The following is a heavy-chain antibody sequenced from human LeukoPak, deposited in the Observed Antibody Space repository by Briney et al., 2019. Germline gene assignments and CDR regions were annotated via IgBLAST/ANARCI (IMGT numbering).Heavy chain of an antibody. D-gene: IGHD1-26*01. Sequence: SETLSLTCSVSGASISGGTYSWGWIRQPPGKGLEWIGSIYYTGSTYDNPSLKSRVTISVDTSKNQFSLKLSSVTAADTAVYYCARRGGSGRAFDYWGQGTLVTVSS. V-gene: IGHV4-39*01. CDR3: ARRGGSGRAFDY. CDR2: IYYTGST. CDR1: GASISGGTYS. J-gene: IGHJ4*02.